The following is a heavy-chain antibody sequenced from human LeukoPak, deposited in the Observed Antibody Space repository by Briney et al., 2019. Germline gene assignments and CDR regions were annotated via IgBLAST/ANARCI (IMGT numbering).Heavy chain of an antibody. D-gene: IGHD5-24*01. CDR2: INHSGST. Sequence: SETLSLTCTVSGGSISSYYWSWIRQPPGKGLEWIGEINHSGSTNYNPSLKSRVTISVDTSKNQFSLKLKSVTAADTAVFYCARSNGYNYRLDDFDIWGQGTMVTVSS. CDR3: ARSNGYNYRLDDFDI. CDR1: GGSISSYY. V-gene: IGHV4-34*01. J-gene: IGHJ3*02.